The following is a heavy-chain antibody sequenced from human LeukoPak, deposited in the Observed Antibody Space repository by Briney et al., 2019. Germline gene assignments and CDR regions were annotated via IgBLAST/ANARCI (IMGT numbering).Heavy chain of an antibody. CDR1: GYTFTSYD. CDR2: MNPNSGNT. CDR3: AISPIIVVPAAIIDAFDI. V-gene: IGHV1-8*01. D-gene: IGHD2-2*01. Sequence: GASVKVSCKASGYTFTSYDINWVRQATGQGLEWMGWMNPNSGNTGYAQKFQGRVTMTRNTSISTAYMELSSLRSEDTAVYYCAISPIIVVPAAIIDAFDIWGQGTMITVSS. J-gene: IGHJ3*02.